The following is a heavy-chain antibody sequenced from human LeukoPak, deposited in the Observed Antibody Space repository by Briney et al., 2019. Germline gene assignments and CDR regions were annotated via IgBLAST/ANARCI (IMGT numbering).Heavy chain of an antibody. D-gene: IGHD3-22*01. Sequence: GGSLRLSYAASGFTVSSNYMTWVRQAPEKGLEWVSVIYRGGDTLYADSVKGRFTISRDNSKNTLYLQMNSLRAEDTAVYYCARGPYDSRGYWQYYYDYWGQGTLVTVSS. CDR3: ARGPYDSRGYWQYYYDY. CDR1: GFTVSSNY. V-gene: IGHV3-66*02. J-gene: IGHJ4*02. CDR2: IYRGGDT.